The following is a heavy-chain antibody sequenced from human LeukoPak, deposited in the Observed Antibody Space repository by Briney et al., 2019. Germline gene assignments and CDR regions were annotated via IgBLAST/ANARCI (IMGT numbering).Heavy chain of an antibody. Sequence: PSETLSLTCTVSGDSISSYYWSWIRQPPGKGLEWIGNIYYSGSTNYNPSFKSRVTISVDTSNNQFSLKLSSVTAADTAVYYCARVSGGDYDYVWGSYHYFDYWGQGTLVTVSS. D-gene: IGHD3-16*02. V-gene: IGHV4-59*01. J-gene: IGHJ4*02. CDR1: GDSISSYY. CDR2: IYYSGST. CDR3: ARVSGGDYDYVWGSYHYFDY.